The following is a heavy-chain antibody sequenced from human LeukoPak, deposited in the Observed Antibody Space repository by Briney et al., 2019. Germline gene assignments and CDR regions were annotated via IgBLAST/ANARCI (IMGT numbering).Heavy chain of an antibody. CDR1: EFTFSSYA. V-gene: IGHV3-23*01. J-gene: IGHJ3*02. CDR2: ISGSGGST. CDR3: AKDWGDLYYDSLGDAFDI. Sequence: GGSLRLSCAASEFTFSSYAMSWVRQAPGKGLEWVSAISGSGGSTYYADSVKGRFTISRDNSKNTLYLQMNSLRAEDTAVYYCAKDWGDLYYDSLGDAFDIWGQGTMVTVSS. D-gene: IGHD3-22*01.